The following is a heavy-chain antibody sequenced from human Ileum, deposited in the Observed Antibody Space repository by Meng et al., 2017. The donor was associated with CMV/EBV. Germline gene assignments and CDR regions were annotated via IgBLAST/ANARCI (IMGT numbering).Heavy chain of an antibody. V-gene: IGHV3-23*01. J-gene: IGHJ4*02. CDR1: GFIFCTYV. Sequence: LSSTASGFIFCTYVLRWFRQAPGEGLEWVSSLSETGGSTYYADYVKGRFTISRDNSKKTLYLQMDSLRVDDTAVYYCARGGGYYVDSWGQGTLVTVSS. CDR2: LSETGGST. CDR3: ARGGGYYVDS. D-gene: IGHD6-25*01.